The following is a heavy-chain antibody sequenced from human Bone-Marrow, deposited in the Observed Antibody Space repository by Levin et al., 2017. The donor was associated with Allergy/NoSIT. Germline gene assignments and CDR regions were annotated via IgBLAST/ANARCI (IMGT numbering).Heavy chain of an antibody. D-gene: IGHD5-12*01. J-gene: IGHJ4*02. V-gene: IGHV3-30*18. CDR3: AKDPSGRLYSGYVHY. CDR2: ISYDGSNK. Sequence: GGSLRLSCAASGFTFSSYGMHWVRQAPGKGLEWVAVISYDGSNKYYADSVKGRFTISRDNSKNTLYLQMNSLRAEDTAVYYCAKDPSGRLYSGYVHYWGQGTLVTVSS. CDR1: GFTFSSYG.